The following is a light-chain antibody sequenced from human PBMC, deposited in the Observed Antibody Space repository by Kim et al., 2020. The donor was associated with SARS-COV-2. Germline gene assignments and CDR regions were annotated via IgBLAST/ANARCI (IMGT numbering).Light chain of an antibody. CDR1: SGHSSYA. V-gene: IGLV4-69*01. CDR3: QTWGTGIAV. Sequence: ASVKLTCTLGSGHSSYAIAWQQQQPEKGPRYLMKLNSDGSHSKGDGIPDRFSGSSSGAERYLTISSLQSEDEADYYCQTWGTGIAVFGGGTQLTVL. CDR2: LNSDGSH. J-gene: IGLJ7*01.